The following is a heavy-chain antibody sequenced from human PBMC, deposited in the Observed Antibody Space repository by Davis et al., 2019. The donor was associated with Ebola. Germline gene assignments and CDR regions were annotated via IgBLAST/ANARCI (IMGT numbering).Heavy chain of an antibody. D-gene: IGHD1-26*01. Sequence: GESLKISCAASGFTFSNYVMTWVRQAPGKGLEWVSTINGRGDSTYYADSVKGRFTISRDNSKNTLDLEMNSLRADDTAVYYCAKVGTSVGTTEHAFDIWGQGTMVTVSS. V-gene: IGHV3-23*01. CDR2: INGRGDST. CDR3: AKVGTSVGTTEHAFDI. CDR1: GFTFSNYV. J-gene: IGHJ3*02.